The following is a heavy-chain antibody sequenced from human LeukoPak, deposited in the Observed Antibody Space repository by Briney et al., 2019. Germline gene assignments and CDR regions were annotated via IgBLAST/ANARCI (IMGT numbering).Heavy chain of an antibody. Sequence: GGSLRLYCAASGFTFSGSAMQWVRQAHGKGLEWLGRIRSRANSYTTVYAAPVQGRFIISRDDSMNMAYLQMNSLRVEDTAVYYCTRHSDKYCSGAGCFHYNFYGLDVWGQGTTVTVSS. V-gene: IGHV3-73*01. CDR3: TRHSDKYCSGAGCFHYNFYGLDV. D-gene: IGHD2-15*01. CDR2: IRSRANSYTT. J-gene: IGHJ6*02. CDR1: GFTFSGSA.